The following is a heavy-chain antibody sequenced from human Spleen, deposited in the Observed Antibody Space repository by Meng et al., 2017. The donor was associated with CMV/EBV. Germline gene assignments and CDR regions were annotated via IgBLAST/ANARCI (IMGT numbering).Heavy chain of an antibody. CDR2: ISYDGSNK. D-gene: IGHD6-19*01. CDR1: GFTFSSYA. V-gene: IGHV3-30*04. J-gene: IGHJ4*02. CDR3: AKDQIGLLPGDPYYDH. Sequence: GESLKISCAASGFTFSSYAMHWVRQAPGKGLEWVAVISYDGSNKYYADSVRGRFTISRDHSKNTLYLQMSSLRAEDTAVYYCAKDQIGLLPGDPYYDHWGQGTLVTVSS.